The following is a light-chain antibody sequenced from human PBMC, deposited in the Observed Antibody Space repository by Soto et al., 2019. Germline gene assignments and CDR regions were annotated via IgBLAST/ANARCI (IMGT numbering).Light chain of an antibody. Sequence: EIVMTQSPATLSVSPGERATLSCRASQSVSSNLAWYQQKPGQAPRLLIYGASTRATGVPDRFSGSGSGTDFTLTISRLEPEDFAIYYCQQYAKAPLTFGQGTKV. CDR3: QQYAKAPLT. V-gene: IGKV3D-15*02. CDR1: QSVSSN. CDR2: GAS. J-gene: IGKJ1*01.